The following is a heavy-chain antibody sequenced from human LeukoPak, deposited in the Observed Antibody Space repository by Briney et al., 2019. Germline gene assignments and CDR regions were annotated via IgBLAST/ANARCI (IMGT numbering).Heavy chain of an antibody. CDR3: ASPSIAARLPYYYYYGMDV. J-gene: IGHJ6*02. D-gene: IGHD6-6*01. Sequence: SVKVSCKASGYTFTSYAISWVRQAPGQGLEWMGGIIPIFGTANYAQKFQGRVTITADESTSTAYMELSSLRSEDTAVYYCASPSIAARLPYYYYYGMDVWAKGPRSPSP. CDR2: IIPIFGTA. V-gene: IGHV1-69*13. CDR1: GYTFTSYA.